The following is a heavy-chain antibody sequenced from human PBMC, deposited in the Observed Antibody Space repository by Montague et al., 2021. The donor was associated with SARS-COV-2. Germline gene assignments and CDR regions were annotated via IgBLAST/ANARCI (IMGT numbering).Heavy chain of an antibody. V-gene: IGHV4-39*07. J-gene: IGHJ3*02. D-gene: IGHD3-10*01. CDR1: RDSISSHNYF. CDR3: AKDGEALAWGTFDI. Sequence: SETLSLTCTVSRDSISSHNYFWAWIRQPPGKGLEWIGSVDYSGLTFYTPSLESRVTISVDTSKKQFSLKVNSVTAAATAVYYCAKDGEALAWGTFDIWGQGTMVTVSS. CDR2: VDYSGLT.